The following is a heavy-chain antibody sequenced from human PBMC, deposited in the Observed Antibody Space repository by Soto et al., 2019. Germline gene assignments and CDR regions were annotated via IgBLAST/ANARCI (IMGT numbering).Heavy chain of an antibody. V-gene: IGHV3-74*01. CDR2: ISDDGSTA. CDR1: GCTFRDYR. D-gene: IGHD1-1*01. J-gene: IGHJ4*02. CDR3: ARGPRVSSTGTGAH. Sequence: VGSVRVSCALSGCTFRDYRMHWVRQVPGKGLTCGCRISDDGSTATYAEYVKGRFVISRYNAKNSLYLEMNTLRVDDSGLYYCARGPRVSSTGTGAHWGRGTLVTVSS.